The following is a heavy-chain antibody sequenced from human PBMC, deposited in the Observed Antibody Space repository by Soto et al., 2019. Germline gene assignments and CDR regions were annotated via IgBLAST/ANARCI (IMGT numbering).Heavy chain of an antibody. V-gene: IGHV3-30*03. CDR2: ISYDGSNK. CDR3: ATKIVAATPDY. Sequence: HVQLVESGGAVVQPGRSLRLSCAASGFTFSSYDMHWVRQAPGKGLEWVAVISYDGSNKYYADSVKGRFTISRDNSKNTLYLQMNSLRTEDTAVYYCATKIVAATPDYWGQGTLVTVSS. D-gene: IGHD2-15*01. J-gene: IGHJ4*02. CDR1: GFTFSSYD.